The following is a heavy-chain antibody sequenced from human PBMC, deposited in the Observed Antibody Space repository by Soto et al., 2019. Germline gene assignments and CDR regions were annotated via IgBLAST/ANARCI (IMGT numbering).Heavy chain of an antibody. CDR2: IHGNDGTT. J-gene: IGHJ6*02. CDR3: SRDLRVVDDYYYYGVDV. V-gene: IGHV1-3*01. D-gene: IGHD2-15*01. Sequence: ASVKVSCKTSGYIFTSYSMHWVRQAPGQRPEWMGWIHGNDGTTKYSQTFQGRVTLTRDTSASTDYMELGSLRPEDTAVYYCSRDLRVVDDYYYYGVDVWGQGTTVTVSS. CDR1: GYIFTSYS.